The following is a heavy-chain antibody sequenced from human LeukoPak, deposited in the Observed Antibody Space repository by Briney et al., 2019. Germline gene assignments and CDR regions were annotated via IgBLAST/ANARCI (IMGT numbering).Heavy chain of an antibody. Sequence: PSETLSLACGVSANSIRSSRYFWTWIRQPPGKGLEWIGAIYYSGNTHYNASLQSRVTISADTSKNQFALRLSSVTAADTAVYYCASRDLYDSGTYDNWGQGILVTVSP. CDR1: ANSIRSSRYF. CDR2: IYYSGNT. CDR3: ASRDLYDSGTYDN. J-gene: IGHJ4*02. D-gene: IGHD3-10*01. V-gene: IGHV4-39*01.